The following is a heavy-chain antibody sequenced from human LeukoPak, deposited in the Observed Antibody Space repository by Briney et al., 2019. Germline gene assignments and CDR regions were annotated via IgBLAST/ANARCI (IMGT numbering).Heavy chain of an antibody. V-gene: IGHV4-34*01. J-gene: IGHJ5*02. D-gene: IGHD2-15*01. Sequence: SETLSLTCTVSGGSISSYYWSWIRQSPGKGLEWIGEINHSGSTNYNPSLKSRVTISVDTSKNQFSLKLSSVTAADTAVYYCARHRVVVAANYNWFDPWGQGTLVTVSS. CDR3: ARHRVVVAANYNWFDP. CDR2: INHSGST. CDR1: GGSISSYY.